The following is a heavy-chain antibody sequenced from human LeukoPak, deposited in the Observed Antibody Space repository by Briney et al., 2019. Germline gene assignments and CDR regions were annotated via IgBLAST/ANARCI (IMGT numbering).Heavy chain of an antibody. CDR1: GYTFTGYY. V-gene: IGHV1-2*06. D-gene: IGHD3-3*01. J-gene: IGHJ4*02. CDR2: INPNSGGT. CDR3: ARTYYDFWSGQLYYFDY. Sequence: ASVKVSCKASGYTFTGYYMHWVRQAPGQGLEWMGRINPNSGGTNYAQKFQGRVTMTRDTSISAAYMELSRLRSDDTAVYYCARTYYDFWSGQLYYFDYWGQGTLVTVSS.